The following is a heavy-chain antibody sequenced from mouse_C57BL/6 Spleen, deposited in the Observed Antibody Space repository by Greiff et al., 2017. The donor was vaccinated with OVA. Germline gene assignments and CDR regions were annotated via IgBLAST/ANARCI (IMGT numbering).Heavy chain of an antibody. D-gene: IGHD2-2*01. CDR1: GFTFSDYG. Sequence: EVKLVESGGGLVKPGGSLKLSCAASGFTFSDYGMHWVRQAPEKGLEWVAYISSGSSTIYYADTVKGRFTISRDNAKNTLFLQMTSLRSEDTAMYYCAIYYGYDGGYFDYWGQGTTLTVSS. CDR3: AIYYGYDGGYFDY. CDR2: ISSGSSTI. V-gene: IGHV5-17*01. J-gene: IGHJ2*01.